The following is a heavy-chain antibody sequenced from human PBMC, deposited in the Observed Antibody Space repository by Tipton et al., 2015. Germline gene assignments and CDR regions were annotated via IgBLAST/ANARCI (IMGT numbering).Heavy chain of an antibody. J-gene: IGHJ4*02. CDR1: GGSINNYY. CDR3: ARARGRHGGLFDS. Sequence: TLSLTCTVSGGSINNYYWSWIRQPPGKELEWIGYIQYSGSTNYNPSLKSRVTISVDTSKTQFSLKMSSVTASDTAVYYCARARGRHGGLFDSWGQGILVTVSS. CDR2: IQYSGST. V-gene: IGHV4-59*01. D-gene: IGHD4-23*01.